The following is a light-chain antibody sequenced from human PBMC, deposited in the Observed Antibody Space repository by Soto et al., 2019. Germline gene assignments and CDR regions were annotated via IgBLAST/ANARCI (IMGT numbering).Light chain of an antibody. CDR2: DSN. CDR1: SSNIGRNS. J-gene: IGLJ2*01. Sequence: QAVLTQPPSVSAAPGQGVTISCSGSSSNIGRNSVSWYQQLPGTAPKLLIYDSNKRPSGIPDRFSGSKSGTSATLGITGLQTGDEADYYCGTWDSSLSAVVFGGGTKLTVL. CDR3: GTWDSSLSAVV. V-gene: IGLV1-51*01.